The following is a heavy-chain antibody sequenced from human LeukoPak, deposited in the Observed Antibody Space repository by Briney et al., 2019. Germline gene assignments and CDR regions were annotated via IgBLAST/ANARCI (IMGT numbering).Heavy chain of an antibody. D-gene: IGHD3-10*01. CDR2: ISGSGGST. Sequence: GGSLRLSCAASGFTLSSYAMSWVRQAPGKGLEWVSAISGSGGSTYYADSVKGRFTISRDNSKNTLYLQMNSLRAEDTAVYYCAKSLWFGELPWFDPWGQGTLVTVSS. CDR1: GFTLSSYA. J-gene: IGHJ5*02. V-gene: IGHV3-23*01. CDR3: AKSLWFGELPWFDP.